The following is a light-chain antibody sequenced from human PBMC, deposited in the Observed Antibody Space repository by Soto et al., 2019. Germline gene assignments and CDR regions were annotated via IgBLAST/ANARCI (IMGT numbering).Light chain of an antibody. CDR3: TSYAGSNNFVV. J-gene: IGLJ2*01. V-gene: IGLV2-8*01. Sequence: QSVLTQPPSASGSPGQSVTISCTGTSSDVGGYNYVSWYQQHPGKAPKLMIYEVSKRPSGVPDRFSGSKSGNTASLTVSGLQAEDEADYYRTSYAGSNNFVVFGGGTKVTVL. CDR2: EVS. CDR1: SSDVGGYNY.